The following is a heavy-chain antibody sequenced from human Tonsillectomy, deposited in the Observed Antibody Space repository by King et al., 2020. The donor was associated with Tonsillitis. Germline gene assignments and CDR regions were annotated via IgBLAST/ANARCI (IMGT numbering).Heavy chain of an antibody. J-gene: IGHJ5*02. D-gene: IGHD3-10*01. Sequence: VQLVESGGGLVQPGGSLRLSCAASGFTFSSCSMNWVRQAPGKGREWVSYISSSSSTIYYTDSVKGRFTISRDNAKNSLYLQMNSRRVEDTAVYYCARDYYGSGSTPRAFDPWGQGILVTVSS. CDR3: ARDYYGSGSTPRAFDP. V-gene: IGHV3-48*01. CDR1: GFTFSSCS. CDR2: ISSSSSTI.